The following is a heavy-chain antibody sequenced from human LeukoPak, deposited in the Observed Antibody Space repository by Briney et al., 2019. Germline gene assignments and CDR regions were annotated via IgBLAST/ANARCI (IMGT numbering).Heavy chain of an antibody. J-gene: IGHJ4*02. V-gene: IGHV1-69*05. CDR1: GGTFSSYA. CDR3: ASDPDSVAGGPYFDY. Sequence: SVKVSCQASGGTFSSYAISWVRQAPGQGLEWMGRIIPIFGTANYAQNFQGRVTITTDESTSTAYMELSSLRSEDTAVYYCASDPDSVAGGPYFDYWGQGTLVTVSS. CDR2: IIPIFGTA. D-gene: IGHD6-19*01.